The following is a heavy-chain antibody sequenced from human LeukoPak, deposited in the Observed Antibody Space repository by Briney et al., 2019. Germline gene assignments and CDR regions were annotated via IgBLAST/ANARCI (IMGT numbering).Heavy chain of an antibody. V-gene: IGHV4-61*01. Sequence: PSETLSLTCTVSGGSVSSGSYYWSWIRQPPGKGLEWIGYIYYSGGTNYNPSLKSRVTISVDTSKSQFSLKLSSVTAADTAVYYCARFYCSSTSCYLAPWGQGTLVTVSS. CDR3: ARFYCSSTSCYLAP. J-gene: IGHJ5*02. CDR1: GGSVSSGSYY. D-gene: IGHD2-2*01. CDR2: IYYSGGT.